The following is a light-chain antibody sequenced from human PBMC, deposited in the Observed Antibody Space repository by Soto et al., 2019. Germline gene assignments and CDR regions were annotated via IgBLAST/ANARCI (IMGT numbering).Light chain of an antibody. CDR3: CSYAGSSTFL. Sequence: QSALTQPASVSGSPGQSITISCTGTSSDVGSYNLVSWYQQHPGKAPKLMIYEGSTRPSGVSNRFSGSKSGNTASLTISGLQAEDEADYYCCSYAGSSTFLFGTGTKLTVL. CDR2: EGS. V-gene: IGLV2-23*03. CDR1: SSDVGSYNL. J-gene: IGLJ1*01.